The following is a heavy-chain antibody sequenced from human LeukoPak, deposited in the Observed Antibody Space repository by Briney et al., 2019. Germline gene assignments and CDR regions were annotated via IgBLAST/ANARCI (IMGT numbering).Heavy chain of an antibody. D-gene: IGHD3-9*01. CDR2: IWYDGSNK. CDR3: ARDRVLRYFDWSSFDY. Sequence: GGSLRLSCAASGFTFSSYGMHWVRQAPGKGLEWVAVIWYDGSNKYYADSVKGRFTISRDNSKNTLYLQMNSLRAEDTAVYYCARDRVLRYFDWSSFDYWGQGTLATVSS. CDR1: GFTFSSYG. V-gene: IGHV3-33*01. J-gene: IGHJ4*02.